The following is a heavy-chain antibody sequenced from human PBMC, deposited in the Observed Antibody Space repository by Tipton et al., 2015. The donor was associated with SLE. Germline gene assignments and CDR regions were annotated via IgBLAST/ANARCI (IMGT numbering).Heavy chain of an antibody. Sequence: TLSLTCTVSGVSISSGSYYWSWIRQPAGKGLEWIGHTSSGGTTNSNPSLKSRVTMSVGTSKNQFSLKLSSVTAADTAVYYCARGAKERITLVRVRPYYFDYWGQGSLVTVSS. J-gene: IGHJ4*01. CDR2: TSSGGTT. CDR1: GVSISSGSYY. CDR3: ARGAKERITLVRVRPYYFDY. D-gene: IGHD3-10*01. V-gene: IGHV4-61*09.